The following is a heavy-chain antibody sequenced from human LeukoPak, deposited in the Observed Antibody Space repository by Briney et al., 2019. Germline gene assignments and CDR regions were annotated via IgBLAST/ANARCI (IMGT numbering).Heavy chain of an antibody. D-gene: IGHD6-13*01. J-gene: IGHJ4*02. CDR3: ARRSRFGLSSSWFFDY. Sequence: PSETLSLTCTVSGGSISSYYWSWIRQPAGKGLEWIGRIYTSGSTYYNPSLKSRVTMSVDTSKNQFSLNLSSVTAADTAVYYCARRSRFGLSSSWFFDYWGQGTLVTVSS. V-gene: IGHV4-4*07. CDR2: IYTSGST. CDR1: GGSISSYY.